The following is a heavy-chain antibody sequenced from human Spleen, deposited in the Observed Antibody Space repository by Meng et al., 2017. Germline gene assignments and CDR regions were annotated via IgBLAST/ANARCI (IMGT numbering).Heavy chain of an antibody. CDR3: ARGDHYFDY. V-gene: IGHV1-18*01. CDR2: ISGYNGNT. CDR1: GYTFTNFG. Sequence: ASVKVSCKASGYTFTNFGITWVRQAPGQGLEWMGWISGYNGNTNYAQKFQDRVTLTTDTSTGTAYMELRTLRSDDTAVYYCARGDHYFDYWGQGTLVTVSS. J-gene: IGHJ4*02.